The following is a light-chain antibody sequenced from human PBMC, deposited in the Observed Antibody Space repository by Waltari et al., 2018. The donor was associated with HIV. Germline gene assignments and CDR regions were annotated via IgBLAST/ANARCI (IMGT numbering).Light chain of an antibody. V-gene: IGKV3-15*01. CDR1: ENIDTN. CDR2: GAS. Sequence: EIVMTQSPITLSLSPGERATLSCSASENIDTNLAWYQQTLGQAPRLLMYGASTRATGIPARFSGSGSGRDFTLTISSLQSEDFVVYYCHQYNEWPRTFGQGTKVEV. J-gene: IGKJ1*01. CDR3: HQYNEWPRT.